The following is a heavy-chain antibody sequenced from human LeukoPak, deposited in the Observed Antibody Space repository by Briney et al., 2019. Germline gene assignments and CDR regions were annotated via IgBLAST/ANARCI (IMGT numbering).Heavy chain of an antibody. Sequence: GASVKVSCKSSGHTFTGYYIHWVRQAPGQGLEWMGWINPSSGGTNSAQKFQGRVTMNRDTSISTAYMELTRLTSDDTAVYYCARGNPTPIDYWGRGTLVTVSS. D-gene: IGHD4-23*01. CDR1: GHTFTGYY. CDR3: ARGNPTPIDY. V-gene: IGHV1-2*02. CDR2: INPSSGGT. J-gene: IGHJ4*02.